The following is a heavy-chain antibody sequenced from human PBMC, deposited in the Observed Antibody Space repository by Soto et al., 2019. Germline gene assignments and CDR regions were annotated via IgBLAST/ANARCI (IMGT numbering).Heavy chain of an antibody. CDR2: IYYSGST. V-gene: IGHV4-59*01. CDR1: GGSISSYY. J-gene: IGHJ5*02. CDR3: ARVVRSYYDSSGYRRYWFDP. Sequence: ASETLSLTCTVSGGSISSYYWSWIRQPPGKGPEWIGYIYYSGSTNYNPSLKSRVTISVDTSKNQFSLKLSSVTAADTAVYYCARVVRSYYDSSGYRRYWFDPWGQGTLVTVSS. D-gene: IGHD3-22*01.